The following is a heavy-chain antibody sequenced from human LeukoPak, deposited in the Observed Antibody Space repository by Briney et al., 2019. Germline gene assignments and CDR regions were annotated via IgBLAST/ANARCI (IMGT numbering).Heavy chain of an antibody. CDR3: ARVQGTTGPYYFDY. CDR1: GGSISSSSYY. Sequence: SETLSLTCTVSGGSISSSSYYWVWIRQPPGKGLEWIGRIYYSGSTYYNPSLKSRITISVDTSKNQFSLKLSSVTAADTAVYYCARVQGTTGPYYFDYWGQGTLVTVSS. J-gene: IGHJ4*02. D-gene: IGHD2/OR15-2a*01. V-gene: IGHV4-39*07. CDR2: IYYSGST.